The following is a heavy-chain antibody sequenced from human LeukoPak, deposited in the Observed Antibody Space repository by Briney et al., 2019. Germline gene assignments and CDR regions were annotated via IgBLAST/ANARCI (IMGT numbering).Heavy chain of an antibody. D-gene: IGHD4-23*01. J-gene: IGHJ3*02. Sequence: GGSLRLSCAASGFTFSSYAMRWVRQAPGKGLEWVSVIKDSGGNKYYADSVKGRFTISRDNSKNTLYLQMNSLRAEDTAVYYCAKVVSWVVIRLQVPDAFDIWGQGRMVSVSS. CDR1: GFTFSSYA. V-gene: IGHV3-23*01. CDR3: AKVVSWVVIRLQVPDAFDI. CDR2: IKDSGGNK.